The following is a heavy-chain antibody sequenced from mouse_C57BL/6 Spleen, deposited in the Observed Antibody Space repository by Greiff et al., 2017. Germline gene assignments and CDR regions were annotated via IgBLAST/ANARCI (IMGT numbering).Heavy chain of an antibody. CDR2: INPNNGGT. V-gene: IGHV1-22*01. CDR3: ARRGTTVVAPYWYFDV. J-gene: IGHJ1*03. CDR1: GYTFTDYN. Sequence: VQLQQSGPALVKPGASVKMSCKASGYTFTDYNMHWVKQSHGKSLEWIGYINPNNGGTSYNQKFKGKATLTVNKSSSTAYMELRSLTSEDSAVYYCARRGTTVVAPYWYFDVWGTGTTVTVSS. D-gene: IGHD1-1*01.